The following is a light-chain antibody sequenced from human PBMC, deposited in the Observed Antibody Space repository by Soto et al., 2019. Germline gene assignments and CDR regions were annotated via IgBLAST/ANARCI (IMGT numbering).Light chain of an antibody. V-gene: IGKV3-20*01. J-gene: IGKJ1*01. CDR3: QQYVSSRT. CDR1: QSVSSSY. CDR2: GAS. Sequence: EIVLTQSRGTLSLSPGERATLSCRASQSVSSSYLAWYQQKPGQAPRLLIYGASSRATGIPDRFSGSGSGTDFTLTIGRLEPEDFAVYYCQQYVSSRTSGQATTVDI.